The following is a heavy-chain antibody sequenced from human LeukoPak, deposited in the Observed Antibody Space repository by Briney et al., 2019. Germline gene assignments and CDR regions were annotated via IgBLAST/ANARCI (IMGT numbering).Heavy chain of an antibody. V-gene: IGHV1-69*04. CDR3: ARDVPYRYYFDY. J-gene: IGHJ4*02. Sequence: ASVKVSCKASGGTFSSYAISWVRQAPGQGLEWMGRIIPILGIANYAQKFQGRVTITADKSTSTAYMELSSLRSEDTAVYYCARDVPYRYYFDYWGQGTLVTVSS. D-gene: IGHD2-15*01. CDR1: GGTFSSYA. CDR2: IIPILGIA.